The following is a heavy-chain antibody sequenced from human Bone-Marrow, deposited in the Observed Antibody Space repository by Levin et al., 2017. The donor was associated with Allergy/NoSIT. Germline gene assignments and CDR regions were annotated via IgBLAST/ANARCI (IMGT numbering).Heavy chain of an antibody. Sequence: PGESLKISCAASGFTFSNSWMSWVRQAPGKWLEWVANIKEDGSEKYYVDSVKGRFTISRDNAKNSLFVQMNSLRVEDTAVYYCARDQFRRATIGARWFDPWGQGTLVTVSS. CDR1: GFTFSNSW. V-gene: IGHV3-7*01. D-gene: IGHD5-24*01. CDR2: IKEDGSEK. J-gene: IGHJ5*02. CDR3: ARDQFRRATIGARWFDP.